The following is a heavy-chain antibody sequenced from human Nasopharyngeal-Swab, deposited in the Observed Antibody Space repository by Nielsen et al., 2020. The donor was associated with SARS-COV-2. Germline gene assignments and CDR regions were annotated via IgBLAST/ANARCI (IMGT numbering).Heavy chain of an antibody. V-gene: IGHV3-30*03. D-gene: IGHD3-10*01. J-gene: IGHJ4*02. CDR2: ISYDGSNK. CDR1: GFTFSSYS. Sequence: GESLKISCAASGFTFSSYSMHWVRQAPGKGLEWVAVISYDGSNKYYADSVKGRFTISRDNSKNTLYLQMNSLRAEDTAVYYCASLYPGFEGDYWGQGTLVTVSS. CDR3: ASLYPGFEGDY.